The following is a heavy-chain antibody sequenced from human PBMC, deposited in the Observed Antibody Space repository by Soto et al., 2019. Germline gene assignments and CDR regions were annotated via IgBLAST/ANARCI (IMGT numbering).Heavy chain of an antibody. Sequence: QVQLQESGPGLVKPSETLSLTCTVSGASVSSGNYYWSWIRQPPGKGLECIGYISYSGSTNSNPTLQSRVTISIDTSKNQFSLELSSVTAADTAVYYCARGSGSYYAYWGQGTLVTVPS. CDR1: GASVSSGNYY. V-gene: IGHV4-61*01. J-gene: IGHJ4*02. D-gene: IGHD1-26*01. CDR3: ARGSGSYYAY. CDR2: ISYSGST.